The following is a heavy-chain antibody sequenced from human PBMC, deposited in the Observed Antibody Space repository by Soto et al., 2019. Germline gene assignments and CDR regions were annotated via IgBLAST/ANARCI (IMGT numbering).Heavy chain of an antibody. CDR1: GGSISSSSYY. D-gene: IGHD3-3*01. J-gene: IGHJ4*02. CDR3: ARLKDDFWSGYLNYYFDY. Sequence: PSETLSLTCTVSGGSISSSSYYWGWIRQPPGKGLEWIGSIYYSGSTYYNPSLKSRVTISVDTSKNQFSLKLSSVTAADTAVYYFARLKDDFWSGYLNYYFDYWGQGTLVPVSS. CDR2: IYYSGST. V-gene: IGHV4-39*01.